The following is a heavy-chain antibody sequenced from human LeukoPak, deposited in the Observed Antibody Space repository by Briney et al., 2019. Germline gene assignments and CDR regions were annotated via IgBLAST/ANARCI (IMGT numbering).Heavy chain of an antibody. J-gene: IGHJ3*01. Sequence: GRSLRLSCAASGFTFSSYGMHWVRQTPGKGLEWVALISFDGSIEYYVDSVKGRFTISRDNSKNTLFLQMNSLRPEDTAVYYCAKDSDIAVAGSDDALDVWGQGTMVTVSS. V-gene: IGHV3-30*18. CDR2: ISFDGSIE. CDR3: AKDSDIAVAGSDDALDV. CDR1: GFTFSSYG. D-gene: IGHD6-19*01.